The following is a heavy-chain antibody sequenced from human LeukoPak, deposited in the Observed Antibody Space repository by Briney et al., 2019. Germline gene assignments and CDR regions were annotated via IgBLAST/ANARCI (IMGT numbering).Heavy chain of an antibody. CDR3: ASTGLTTDY. V-gene: IGHV4-59*01. CDR2: IYYSGRT. J-gene: IGHJ4*02. Sequence: SETLSFTGTVYGCSISSIHWSWIGQPPGKGLKGIGNIYYSGRTNSNPSLKRRVTISVETTKNQFSLKLGSVTSADTAVDDCASTGLTTDYWGQGTLVTVSS. CDR1: GCSISSIH. D-gene: IGHD1-14*01.